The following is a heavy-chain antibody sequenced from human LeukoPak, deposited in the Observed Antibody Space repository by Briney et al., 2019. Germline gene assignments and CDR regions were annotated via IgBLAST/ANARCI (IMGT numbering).Heavy chain of an antibody. CDR1: GDSVSSDSAA. Sequence: SQTLSLTCAISGDSVSSDSAAWNWIRQSPSRGLEWLARTYFRSKWYYDYALAVKGRITINPDTSKNQFSLQLNSVTPEDTAVYYCARGDPGILTVFNYWGQGTLVTVSS. D-gene: IGHD3-9*01. CDR2: TYFRSKWYY. CDR3: ARGDPGILTVFNY. V-gene: IGHV6-1*01. J-gene: IGHJ4*02.